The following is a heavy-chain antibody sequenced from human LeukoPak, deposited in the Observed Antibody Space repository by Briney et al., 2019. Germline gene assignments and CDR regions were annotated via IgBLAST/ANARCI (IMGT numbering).Heavy chain of an antibody. CDR2: IKQDGSEK. V-gene: IGHV3-7*03. J-gene: IGHJ5*02. CDR3: ARGAHCSTTSCLLYNWFDP. D-gene: IGHD2-2*01. CDR1: GFTISSYW. Sequence: GGSLRLSCAASGFTISSYWMSWVGQALGKGLEWVANIKQDGSEKYYVDSVKGRFTISRDNAKNSLYLQMNSLRAEDTAVYYCARGAHCSTTSCLLYNWFDPWGQGTLVTVSS.